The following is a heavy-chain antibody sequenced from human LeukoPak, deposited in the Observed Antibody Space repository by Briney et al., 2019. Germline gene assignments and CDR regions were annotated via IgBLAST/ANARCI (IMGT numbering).Heavy chain of an antibody. V-gene: IGHV3-21*01. D-gene: IGHD6-13*01. CDR1: GFTFSSYN. Sequence: GGSLRLSCAASGFTFSSYNMNWVRQAPGKGLEWVSSISSSSSYIYYADSVKGRFTISRDNAKNSLYLQMNSLRAEDTAVYYCARDKIAAAGTDYFYGMDVWGQGTTVTVSS. CDR3: ARDKIAAAGTDYFYGMDV. CDR2: ISSSSSYI. J-gene: IGHJ6*02.